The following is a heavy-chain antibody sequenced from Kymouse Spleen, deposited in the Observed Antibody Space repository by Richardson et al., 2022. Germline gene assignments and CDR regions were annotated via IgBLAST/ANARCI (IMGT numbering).Heavy chain of an antibody. J-gene: IGHJ4*02. CDR1: GGSISSSSYY. CDR2: IYYSGST. D-gene: IGHD6-19*01. CDR3: ARGYSSGRRFDY. V-gene: IGHV4-39*01. Sequence: QLQLQESGPGLVKPSETLSLTCTVSGGSISSSSYYWGWIRQPPGKGLEWIGSIYYSGSTYYNPSLKSRVTISVDTSKNQFSLKLSSVTAADTAVYYCARGYSSGRRFDYWGQGTLVTVSS.